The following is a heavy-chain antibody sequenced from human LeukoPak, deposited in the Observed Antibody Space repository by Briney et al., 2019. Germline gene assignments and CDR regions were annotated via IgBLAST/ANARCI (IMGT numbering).Heavy chain of an antibody. CDR1: GYTFTTYY. CDR3: ARGEGYRVGAWWYFDY. CDR2: INPNAGDT. J-gene: IGHJ4*02. Sequence: ASVKVSCKASGYTFTTYYLHWVRQAPGQGLEWMGIINPNAGDTGYARKFLGRVTMTRDTSTSTVYMELSSLRSEDTAVYYCARGEGYRVGAWWYFDYWGQGTLVTVSS. V-gene: IGHV1-46*01. D-gene: IGHD1-26*01.